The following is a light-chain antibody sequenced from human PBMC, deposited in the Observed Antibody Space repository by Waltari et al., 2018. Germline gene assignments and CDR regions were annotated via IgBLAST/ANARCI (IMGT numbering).Light chain of an antibody. Sequence: QSALTQPPSASGSPGQTVTISFAGTSSHVGSSDYFPWYQKHPGQAPKLLIYHVTKRPSGVPDRFSGSKAGNTASLTVSGLQAEDEADYYCSSNAGINNFVFGGGTKLTVL. CDR2: HVT. J-gene: IGLJ2*01. CDR3: SSNAGINNFV. CDR1: SSHVGSSDY. V-gene: IGLV2-8*01.